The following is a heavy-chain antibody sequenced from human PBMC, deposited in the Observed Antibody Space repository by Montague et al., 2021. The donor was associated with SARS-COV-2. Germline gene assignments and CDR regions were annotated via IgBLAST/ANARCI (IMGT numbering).Heavy chain of an antibody. CDR1: DDSITSSTYY. Sequence: SEALSLTCAVSDDSITSSTYYWAWIRQPPGKGLEWIGSFYYTGSTYYNPSLKSRVTMSVDTSKEHFSLNLNSVTAADTAVYYCARGRSGFFNPLDYWGQGTLVTVSS. CDR2: FYYTGST. CDR3: ARGRSGFFNPLDY. J-gene: IGHJ4*02. D-gene: IGHD3-3*01. V-gene: IGHV4-39*02.